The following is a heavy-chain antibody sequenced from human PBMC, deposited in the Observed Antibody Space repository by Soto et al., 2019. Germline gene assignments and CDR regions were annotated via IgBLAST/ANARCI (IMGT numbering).Heavy chain of an antibody. CDR3: ARDLYSSSSSPHYYYGMDV. CDR2: IWYDGSNK. D-gene: IGHD6-6*01. Sequence: GGSLRLSCAASGFTFSSYGMHWVRQAPGKGLEWVAVIWYDGSNKYYADSVKGRFTISRDNSKNTLYLQMNSLRAEDTAVYYCARDLYSSSSSPHYYYGMDVWGQGTTVTVSS. CDR1: GFTFSSYG. J-gene: IGHJ6*02. V-gene: IGHV3-33*08.